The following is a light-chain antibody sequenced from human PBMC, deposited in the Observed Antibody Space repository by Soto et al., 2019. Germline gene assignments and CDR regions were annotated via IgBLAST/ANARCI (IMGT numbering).Light chain of an antibody. CDR1: QSVDTN. J-gene: IGKJ2*01. V-gene: IGKV3-15*01. CDR3: QQYDNWPCT. CDR2: GAS. Sequence: EIVMTQSPVTLSVSPGERATLSCTASQSVDTNLAWYQQKPGQAPRLLISGASPRATAIPARFSGSGSGTEFTLTVSILQSEDFAVYYCQQYDNWPCTFSQRTKLQIK.